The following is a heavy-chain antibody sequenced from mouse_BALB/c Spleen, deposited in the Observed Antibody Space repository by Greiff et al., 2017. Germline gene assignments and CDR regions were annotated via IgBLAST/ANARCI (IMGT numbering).Heavy chain of an antibody. J-gene: IGHJ3*01. CDR3: AREGLRRGLVY. D-gene: IGHD2-12*01. CDR2: ISSGSSTI. Sequence: EVKLMESGGGLVQPGGSRKLSCAASGFTFSSFGMHWVRQAPEKGLEWVAYISSGSSTIYYADTVKGRFTISRDNPKNTLFLQMTSLRSEDTAMYYCAREGLRRGLVYWGQGTLVTVSA. V-gene: IGHV5-17*02. CDR1: GFTFSSFG.